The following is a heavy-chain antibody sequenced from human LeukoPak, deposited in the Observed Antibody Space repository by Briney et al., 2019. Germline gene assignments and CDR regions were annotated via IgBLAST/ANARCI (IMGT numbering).Heavy chain of an antibody. CDR3: ARDEFGIAAHPGRAYYYYGMDV. CDR2: ISSSSSYI. Sequence: GGSLRLSCAASGFTFSSYSMNWVRQAPGKGLEWVSSISSSSSYIYYADSVKGRLTISRDNAKNSLYLQMNSLRAEDTAVYYCARDEFGIAAHPGRAYYYYGMDVWGQGTTVTVSS. CDR1: GFTFSSYS. J-gene: IGHJ6*02. D-gene: IGHD6-13*01. V-gene: IGHV3-21*01.